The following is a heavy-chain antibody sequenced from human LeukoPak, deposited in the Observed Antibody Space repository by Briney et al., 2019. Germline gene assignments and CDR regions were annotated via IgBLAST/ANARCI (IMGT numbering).Heavy chain of an antibody. CDR3: ARDLISSGNGY. CDR1: GFTFSSYW. CDR2: IKQDGSEK. Sequence: GGSLRLSCAASGFTFSSYWMSWVRQAPGEGLEWVANIKQDGSEKYYVDSGKGRFTISRDNAKNSLYLQMNSLRAEDTAVYYCARDLISSGNGYWGQGTLVTVSS. J-gene: IGHJ4*02. D-gene: IGHD3-10*01. V-gene: IGHV3-7*01.